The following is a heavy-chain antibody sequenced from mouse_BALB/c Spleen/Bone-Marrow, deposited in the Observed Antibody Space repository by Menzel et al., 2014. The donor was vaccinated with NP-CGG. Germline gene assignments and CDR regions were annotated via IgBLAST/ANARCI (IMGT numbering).Heavy chain of an antibody. Sequence: VRLKQSGAELAKPGASVKMSCKASGYTYTSHWMHWVKQRPGQGLESIDYINPRTGYTEYNQKFKDNSTLTADKSSSTAYMQLSSLTSEDSAVFYGARPYWYVYYAMYYWGQGTSLTVSS. V-gene: IGHV1-7*01. D-gene: IGHD2-14*01. CDR1: GYTYTSHW. J-gene: IGHJ4*01. CDR3: ARPYWYVYYAMYY. CDR2: INPRTGYT.